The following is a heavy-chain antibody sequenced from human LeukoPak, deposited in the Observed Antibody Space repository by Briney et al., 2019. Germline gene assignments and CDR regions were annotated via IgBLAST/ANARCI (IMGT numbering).Heavy chain of an antibody. Sequence: ASVTVSCKASGYTFTSYGISWVRQAPGQGLEWMGWISAYNGNTNYAQKLQGRVTMTTDTSTSTAYMELRSLRSDDTAVYYCARESGSYYYYGMDVWGQGTTVTVSS. CDR3: ARESGSYYYYGMDV. V-gene: IGHV1-18*01. CDR1: GYTFTSYG. J-gene: IGHJ6*02. CDR2: ISAYNGNT. D-gene: IGHD1-26*01.